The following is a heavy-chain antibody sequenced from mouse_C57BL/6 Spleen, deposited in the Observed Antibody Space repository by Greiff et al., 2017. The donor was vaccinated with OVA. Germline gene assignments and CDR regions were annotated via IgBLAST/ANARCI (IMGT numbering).Heavy chain of an antibody. Sequence: EVMLVESGGDLVKPGGSLKLSCAASGFTFSSYGMSWVRQTPDKRLEWVATISSGGSYTYYPDSVKGRFTISRDNAKNTLYLQMSSLKSEDTAMYYGARQGYDYDGYYAMDYWGQGTSVTVSS. CDR2: ISSGGSYT. CDR3: ARQGYDYDGYYAMDY. J-gene: IGHJ4*01. D-gene: IGHD2-4*01. CDR1: GFTFSSYG. V-gene: IGHV5-6*01.